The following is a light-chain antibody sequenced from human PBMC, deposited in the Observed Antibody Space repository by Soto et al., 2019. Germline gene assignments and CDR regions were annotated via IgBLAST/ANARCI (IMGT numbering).Light chain of an antibody. CDR1: SSDVGGYKY. J-gene: IGLJ1*01. Sequence: QSALTQPASVSGSPGQSITISCTGTSSDVGGYKYVSWYQQHPGKSPKLMIYEVSNRPSGVSNRFSGSKSGNTASLNISGLQAEDEADYYCRSYTSRSPCVFGNGTKLTVL. CDR3: RSYTSRSPCV. V-gene: IGLV2-14*01. CDR2: EVS.